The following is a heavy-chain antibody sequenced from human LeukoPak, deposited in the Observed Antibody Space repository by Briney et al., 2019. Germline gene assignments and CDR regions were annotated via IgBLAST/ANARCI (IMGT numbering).Heavy chain of an antibody. CDR1: GFTFSSYA. CDR3: TTLYYYDSSGYTNWFDP. D-gene: IGHD3-22*01. V-gene: IGHV3-30-3*01. CDR2: ISYDGSNK. Sequence: PGGSLRLSCAASGFTFSSYAMHWVRQAPGKGLEWVAVISYDGSNKYYADSVKGRFTISRDNSKNTLYLQMNSLKTEDTAVYYCTTLYYYDSSGYTNWFDPWGQGTLVTVSS. J-gene: IGHJ5*02.